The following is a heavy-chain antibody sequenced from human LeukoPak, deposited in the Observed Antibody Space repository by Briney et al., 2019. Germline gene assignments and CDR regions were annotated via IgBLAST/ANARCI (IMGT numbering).Heavy chain of an antibody. V-gene: IGHV1-2*06. CDR2: INPNSCDT. CDR3: ARGRYDGSGCQRAFDI. CDR1: GYTFTGYY. Sequence: ASVKVSCKASGYTFTGYYMHWVRQAPGQGLEWMGRINPNSCDTNYPHKFQDRATLTRHKSIRTPNMAVSRLRSDDTAVYYCARGRYDGSGCQRAFDIWGQGTMVTVSS. D-gene: IGHD3-22*01. J-gene: IGHJ3*02.